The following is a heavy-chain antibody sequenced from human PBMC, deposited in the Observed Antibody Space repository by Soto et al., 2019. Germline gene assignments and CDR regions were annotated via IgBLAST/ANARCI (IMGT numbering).Heavy chain of an antibody. V-gene: IGHV4-59*08. CDR1: GDSISTDY. CDR3: AKNWNWGSLVH. D-gene: IGHD7-27*01. CDR2: IYYGGST. Sequence: SETLSLTCTVSGDSISTDYWSWIRQSPGKGLEWIGFIYYGGSTDYNPSLKSRVTISVDTPKNQFSLKLSSVTAADTAVYYCAKNWNWGSLVHWGQGTLVTVSS. J-gene: IGHJ4*02.